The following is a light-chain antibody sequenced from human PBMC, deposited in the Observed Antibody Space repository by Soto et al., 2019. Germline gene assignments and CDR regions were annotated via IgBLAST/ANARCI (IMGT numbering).Light chain of an antibody. CDR3: QQYGSSPFT. Sequence: EIVLTQSPGTLSLSPGERATLSCRASQSVSSSYLAWYQQKPGQAPRLLIYGASSRATGIPDRFSGSGSGTDCTLTISRLEPEDFALYSCQQYGSSPFTFGPGTKVDIK. CDR1: QSVSSSY. V-gene: IGKV3-20*01. J-gene: IGKJ3*01. CDR2: GAS.